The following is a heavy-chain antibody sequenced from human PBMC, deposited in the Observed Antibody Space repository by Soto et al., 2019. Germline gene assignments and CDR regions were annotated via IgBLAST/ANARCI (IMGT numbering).Heavy chain of an antibody. CDR3: VRQGYNYGGGYFDY. CDR2: IYSGGST. D-gene: IGHD5-18*01. Sequence: EVQLVESGGGLVQPGGSLRLSCAASGVTVSSNYMSWVRQAPGKGLEWVSVIYSGGSTYYADSVKGRFTISRDNSKNTLYLQMKSLRAEDTAVYYCVRQGYNYGGGYFDYWGQGTLITVSS. CDR1: GVTVSSNY. V-gene: IGHV3-66*04. J-gene: IGHJ4*02.